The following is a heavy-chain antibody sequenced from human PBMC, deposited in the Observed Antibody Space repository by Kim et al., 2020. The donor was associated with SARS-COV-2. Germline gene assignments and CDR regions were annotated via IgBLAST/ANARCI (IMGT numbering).Heavy chain of an antibody. CDR3: ARGDDSSGLANYYYYGMDV. D-gene: IGHD3-22*01. J-gene: IGHJ6*02. V-gene: IGHV1-69*13. CDR2: IIPIFGTA. CDR1: GGTFSSYA. Sequence: SVKVSCKASGGTFSSYAISWVRQAPGQGLEWMGGIIPIFGTANYAQKFQGRVTITADESTSTAYMELSSLRSEDTAVYYCARGDDSSGLANYYYYGMDVWGQGTTVTVSS.